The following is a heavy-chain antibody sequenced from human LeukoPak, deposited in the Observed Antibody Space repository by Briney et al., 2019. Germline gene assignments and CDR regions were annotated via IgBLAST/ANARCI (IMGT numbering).Heavy chain of an antibody. CDR3: ARDMGIAVAGVLYYFDY. Sequence: SVTVSFKSSVGAFSSYAISWVRQAPGQGREWMGRIIPIFGTANYAQKFQGRVTITADKSTSTAYMELSSLRSEDTAVYYCARDMGIAVAGVLYYFDYWGQGTLVTVSS. J-gene: IGHJ4*02. D-gene: IGHD6-19*01. CDR2: IIPIFGTA. CDR1: VGAFSSYA. V-gene: IGHV1-69*06.